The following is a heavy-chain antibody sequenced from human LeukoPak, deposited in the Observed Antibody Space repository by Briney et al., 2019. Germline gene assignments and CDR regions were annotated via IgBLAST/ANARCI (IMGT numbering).Heavy chain of an antibody. J-gene: IGHJ5*02. D-gene: IGHD1-26*01. CDR2: ISGSGGGT. CDR1: GFTFSSYA. V-gene: IGHV3-23*01. CDR3: AKDLDGGPYYDP. Sequence: GGSLRLSCAASGFTFSSYAMNWVRQAPGKGLEWVSSISGSGGGTYYTDSVKGRFTISRDNAKSTLYLQMNSLRAEDTAFYYCAKDLDGGPYYDPWGQGTLVTVSS.